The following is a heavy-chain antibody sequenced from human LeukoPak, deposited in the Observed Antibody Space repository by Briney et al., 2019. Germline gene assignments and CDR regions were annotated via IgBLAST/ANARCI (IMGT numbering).Heavy chain of an antibody. J-gene: IGHJ5*02. CDR3: ARGGEASLTYWFDP. CDR1: GDNFTTYW. CDR2: IYPVDSKT. Sequence: GESLKISCKGSGDNFTTYWIGWVRQMPGKGLEWMGIIYPVDSKTRYSPSFQGQVTISADKSISTAYLQWSSLSDTDTAMYYCARGGEASLTYWFDPWGQGTLVTVSS. D-gene: IGHD3-16*01. V-gene: IGHV5-51*01.